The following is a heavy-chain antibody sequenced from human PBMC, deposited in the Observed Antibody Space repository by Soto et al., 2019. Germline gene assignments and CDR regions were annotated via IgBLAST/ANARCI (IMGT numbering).Heavy chain of an antibody. CDR1: GFTFSSYS. V-gene: IGHV3-21*01. CDR3: ARDYSGVVPAATIYDAFDI. CDR2: ISSSSSYI. Sequence: GGSLRLSCAASGFTFSSYSMNWVRQAPGKGLEWVSSISSSSSYIYYADSVKGRFTISRDNAKNSLYLQMNSLRAEDTAVYYCARDYSGVVPAATIYDAFDIWGQGTMVTVSS. D-gene: IGHD2-2*01. J-gene: IGHJ3*02.